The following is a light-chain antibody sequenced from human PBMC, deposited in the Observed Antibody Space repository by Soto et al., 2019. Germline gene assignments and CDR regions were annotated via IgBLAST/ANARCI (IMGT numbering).Light chain of an antibody. CDR2: GAS. CDR3: QQYGSSSYT. J-gene: IGKJ2*01. CDR1: QSVSSSY. V-gene: IGKV3-20*01. Sequence: EIVLTQSPGTLSLSPGERATLSCRASQSVSSSYLGWYQQKPGQAPRLLIYGASARATGIPDRFSGIGSGTDFTLTISRLEPEDFAVYYCQQYGSSSYTFGQGTKLEIK.